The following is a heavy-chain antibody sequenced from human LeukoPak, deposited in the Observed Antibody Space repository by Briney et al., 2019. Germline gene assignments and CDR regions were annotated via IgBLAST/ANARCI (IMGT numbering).Heavy chain of an antibody. Sequence: SETLSLTCSVSGGSISSCYWSWIRQPPGKGLEWIGYIYYSGSTNYNPSLKSRVTISVDTSKNQFSLKLNSVTAADTAVYYCARVGYSGTYYYYYMDVWGKGTTVTVSS. CDR1: GGSISSCY. D-gene: IGHD1-26*01. CDR3: ARVGYSGTYYYYYMDV. V-gene: IGHV4-59*01. CDR2: IYYSGST. J-gene: IGHJ6*03.